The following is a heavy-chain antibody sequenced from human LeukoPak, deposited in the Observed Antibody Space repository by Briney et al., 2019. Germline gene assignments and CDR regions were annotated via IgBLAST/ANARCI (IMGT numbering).Heavy chain of an antibody. V-gene: IGHV4-34*01. D-gene: IGHD3-16*02. Sequence: SETLSLTCAVFGGSFSGYYWSWIRQPPGKGLEWIGEINHRGSTNYNPSLKSRVTISVDTSKNQYSLKLRSVTAADTAVYYCERVEEYYDYVWGSYRPFLDFWGQGTLVSVSS. CDR3: ERVEEYYDYVWGSYRPFLDF. CDR2: INHRGST. J-gene: IGHJ4*02. CDR1: GGSFSGYY.